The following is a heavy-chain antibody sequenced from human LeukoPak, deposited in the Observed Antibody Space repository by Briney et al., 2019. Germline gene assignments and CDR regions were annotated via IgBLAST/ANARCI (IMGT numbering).Heavy chain of an antibody. D-gene: IGHD1-14*01. CDR1: GYTFTSYG. Sequence: GASVKVSCKASGYTFTSYGISWVRQAPGQGLEWMGWISAYNGNTNYAQKLQGRVTMTTDTSTSTAYMELRSLRSDDTAVYYCARDTQGPADHYYYYGMDVRGQGTTVAVSS. J-gene: IGHJ6*02. CDR3: ARDTQGPADHYYYYGMDV. CDR2: ISAYNGNT. V-gene: IGHV1-18*01.